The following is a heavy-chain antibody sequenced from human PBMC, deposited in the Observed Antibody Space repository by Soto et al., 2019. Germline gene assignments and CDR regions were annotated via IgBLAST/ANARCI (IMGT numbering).Heavy chain of an antibody. CDR3: ARLDSSWGLDP. J-gene: IGHJ5*02. CDR2: ISSSSSYT. CDR1: GFTFSDYY. D-gene: IGHD6-13*01. V-gene: IGHV3-11*03. Sequence: GGSLRLSCAASGFTFSDYYMSWIRQAPGKGLEWVSYISSSSSYTNYADSVKGRFTISRDNAKNSLYLQMNSLRAEDTAVYYCARLDSSWGLDPWGQGTLVTVSS.